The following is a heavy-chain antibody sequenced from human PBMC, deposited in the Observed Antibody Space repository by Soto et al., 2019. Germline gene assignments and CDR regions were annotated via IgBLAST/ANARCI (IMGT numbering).Heavy chain of an antibody. Sequence: SETLSLTCTVSGGSISRGDYYWGWLRQRPGKGLEWSGYIYYGGSTYYNPCLERRVTISVDTSKNQLSLKLSSVTAADTAVYYCARAPYTVLVPAAIYWFDPWGQGTLVTVSS. J-gene: IGHJ5*02. D-gene: IGHD2-2*01. CDR2: IYYGGST. V-gene: IGHV4-30-4*01. CDR3: ARAPYTVLVPAAIYWFDP. CDR1: GGSISRGDYY.